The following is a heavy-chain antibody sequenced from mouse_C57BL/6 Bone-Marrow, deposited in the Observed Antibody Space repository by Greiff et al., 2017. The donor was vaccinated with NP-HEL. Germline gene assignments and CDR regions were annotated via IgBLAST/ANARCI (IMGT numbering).Heavy chain of an antibody. J-gene: IGHJ4*01. D-gene: IGHD2-4*01. CDR3: AISYDYCYAMDY. CDR2: INPGSGGT. V-gene: IGHV1-54*01. CDR1: GYAFTNYL. Sequence: VQLQQSGAELVRPGTSVKVSCKASGYAFTNYLIEWVKQRPGQGLEWIGVINPGSGGTNYNEKFKGKATLTADKSSSTAYMQLSSLPSEDSAVYFCAISYDYCYAMDYWGQGTSVTVSS.